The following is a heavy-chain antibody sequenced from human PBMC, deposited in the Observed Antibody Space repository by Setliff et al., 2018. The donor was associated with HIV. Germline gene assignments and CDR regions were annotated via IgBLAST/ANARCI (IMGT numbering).Heavy chain of an antibody. Sequence: SETLSLTCAVSGYSISSGYYWGWIRQPPGRGLEWIGNIYHSGGTHYNPSLRSRVTISVDTSKNHFSLKLSSVTAADTAVFYCARGPLDSSGYRSDAFDIWGQGTMVTVSS. CDR2: IYHSGGT. CDR1: GYSISSGYY. CDR3: ARGPLDSSGYRSDAFDI. V-gene: IGHV4-38-2*01. J-gene: IGHJ3*02. D-gene: IGHD3-22*01.